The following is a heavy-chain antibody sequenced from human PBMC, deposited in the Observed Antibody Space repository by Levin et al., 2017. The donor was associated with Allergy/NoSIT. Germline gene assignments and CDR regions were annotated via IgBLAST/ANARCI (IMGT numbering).Heavy chain of an antibody. Sequence: SVKVSCKASGGTFSSYAISWVRQAPGQGLEWMGGIIPIFGTANYAQKFQGRVTITADKSTSTAYMELSSLRSEDTAVYYCARSRGGPYQYYYMDVWGKGTTVTVSS. CDR3: ARSRGGPYQYYYMDV. CDR1: GGTFSSYA. J-gene: IGHJ6*03. CDR2: IIPIFGTA. V-gene: IGHV1-69*06.